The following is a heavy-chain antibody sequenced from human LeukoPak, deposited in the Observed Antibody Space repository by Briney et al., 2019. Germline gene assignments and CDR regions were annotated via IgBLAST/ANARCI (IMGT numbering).Heavy chain of an antibody. Sequence: YGMQWVRQAPGKGLEGVAFIRYDGSNKYYADCVKGRFTIYRDNYKNTVYLQMNSLRAEDTAVYYCAKNPGYYDILTGYYDYYYYYMDVWGKGTTVTISS. D-gene: IGHD3-9*01. CDR1: YG. CDR3: AKNPGYYDILTGYYDYYYYYMDV. J-gene: IGHJ6*03. CDR2: IRYDGSNK. V-gene: IGHV3-30*02.